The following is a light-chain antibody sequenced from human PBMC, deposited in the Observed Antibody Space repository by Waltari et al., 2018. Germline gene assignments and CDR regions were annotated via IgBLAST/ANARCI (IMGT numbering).Light chain of an antibody. Sequence: QSVLTQPPSASGTPGQRVTISCSGSISNIGSNTVNWYQQLPGTAPKLLIYSNNQRPSGVPDRFSGSKSGTSASLAISGLQSEDEADYYCAAWDDSLNAVLFGGGTKLTVL. J-gene: IGLJ2*01. CDR1: ISNIGSNT. CDR2: SNN. CDR3: AAWDDSLNAVL. V-gene: IGLV1-44*01.